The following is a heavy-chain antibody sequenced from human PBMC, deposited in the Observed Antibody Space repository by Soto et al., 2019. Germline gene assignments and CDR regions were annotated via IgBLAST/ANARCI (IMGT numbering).Heavy chain of an antibody. V-gene: IGHV3-53*04. CDR2: IYSGGST. CDR3: ASRGRKFGESL. CDR1: GFPVSSNY. J-gene: IGHJ4*02. Sequence: PGRSLRLSCTTSGFPVSSNYMSWFRQAPGKGLEWVSVIYSGGSTYYADSVKGRFTISRHNSKNTLYLQMNSLRAEDTAVYYCASRGRKFGESLWGQGTLVTVSS. D-gene: IGHD3-10*01.